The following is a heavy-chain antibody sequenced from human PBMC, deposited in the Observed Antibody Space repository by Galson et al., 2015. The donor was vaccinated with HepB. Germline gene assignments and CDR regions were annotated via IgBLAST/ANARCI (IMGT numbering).Heavy chain of an antibody. D-gene: IGHD4-17*01. CDR1: GFTFGDYA. Sequence: SLRLSCAASGFTFGDYAMSWVRQAPGKGLEWVGFIRSEPFGGTTEYAASVKGRFTISRDDSKSIAYVQMNSLKTEDPAVYYCSRDDTVTLLRGYYGMDVWGQGTTVTVSS. CDR3: SRDDTVTLLRGYYGMDV. CDR2: IRSEPFGGTT. V-gene: IGHV3-49*04. J-gene: IGHJ6*02.